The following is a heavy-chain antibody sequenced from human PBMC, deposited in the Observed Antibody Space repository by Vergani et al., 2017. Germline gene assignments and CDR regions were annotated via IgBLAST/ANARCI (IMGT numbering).Heavy chain of an antibody. Sequence: QVQLVESGGGVVQPGRSLRLSCAASGFTFSSYGMHWVRQAPGKGLEWVAVIWYDGSNKYYADSVKGRFTISRDNSKNTLYLQMNSLRAEDTAVYYCARGAWTGVSTFDYWGQGTLVTVSS. D-gene: IGHD3/OR15-3a*01. V-gene: IGHV3-33*01. J-gene: IGHJ4*02. CDR1: GFTFSSYG. CDR3: ARGAWTGVSTFDY. CDR2: IWYDGSNK.